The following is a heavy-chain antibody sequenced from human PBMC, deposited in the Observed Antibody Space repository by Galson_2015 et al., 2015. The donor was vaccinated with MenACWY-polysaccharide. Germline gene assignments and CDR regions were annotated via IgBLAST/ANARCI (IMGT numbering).Heavy chain of an antibody. V-gene: IGHV3-23*01. Sequence: SLRLSCAASGFTFSSYAMGWVRQAPGEGLGWVSTFPYNTVNTNYADSVKGRFTISRDNSKNTLYLQLNSLRAEDTAVYYCAKGLDSGSPYRAFEIWGQGTKVTVSS. CDR1: GFTFSSYA. CDR2: FPYNTVNT. J-gene: IGHJ3*02. D-gene: IGHD1-26*01. CDR3: AKGLDSGSPYRAFEI.